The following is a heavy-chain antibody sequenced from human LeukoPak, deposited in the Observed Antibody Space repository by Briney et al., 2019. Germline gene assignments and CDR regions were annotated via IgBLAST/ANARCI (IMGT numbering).Heavy chain of an antibody. V-gene: IGHV1-69*05. CDR2: IIPIFGTA. CDR3: ARATYYYGSGSYFPFDY. J-gene: IGHJ4*02. CDR1: GGTFSSYA. Sequence: SVKVSCKASGGTFSSYAISWVRQAPGQGLEWMGGIIPIFGTANYAQKFQGRVTITTDESTSTAYMELSSLRSEDTAAYYCARATYYYGSGSYFPFDYWGQGTLVTVSS. D-gene: IGHD3-10*01.